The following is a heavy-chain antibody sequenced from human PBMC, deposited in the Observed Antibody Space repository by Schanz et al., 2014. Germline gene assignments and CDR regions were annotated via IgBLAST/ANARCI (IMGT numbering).Heavy chain of an antibody. CDR1: GFSFGTYA. CDR3: ARGGTAYYFDD. V-gene: IGHV3-23*04. CDR2: ISGTGGDDT. D-gene: IGHD2-21*02. J-gene: IGHJ4*02. Sequence: EVQLVESGGGLVQPGGSLRLSCAASGFSFGTYAMSWVRQAPGKGLLWVSSISGTGGDDTYYADSVKGRFTISRDNSKNTVYIQMNSLRAEDTAVYYCARGGTAYYFDDWGQGTLVTVSS.